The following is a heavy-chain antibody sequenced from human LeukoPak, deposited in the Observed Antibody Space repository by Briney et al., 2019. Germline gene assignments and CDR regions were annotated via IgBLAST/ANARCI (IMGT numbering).Heavy chain of an antibody. V-gene: IGHV3-48*03. Sequence: PGGSLRLSCGASGFTFSSYEMNWVRQAPGMGLEWVSYISSSGSTIYYSDSVKGRFTISRDNAKNSLYLQMNSLRAEDTAVYYCARVGYSYGLDYFDYWGQGNLVTVSS. CDR3: ARVGYSYGLDYFDY. CDR2: ISSSGSTI. CDR1: GFTFSSYE. J-gene: IGHJ4*02. D-gene: IGHD5-18*01.